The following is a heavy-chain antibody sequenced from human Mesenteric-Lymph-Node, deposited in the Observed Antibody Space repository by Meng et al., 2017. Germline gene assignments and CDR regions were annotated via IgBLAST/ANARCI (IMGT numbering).Heavy chain of an antibody. V-gene: IGHV3-23*01. J-gene: IGHJ4*02. CDR3: SKGGWFGEPLGY. D-gene: IGHD3-10*01. CDR1: GGSFSGYY. CDR2: ISGSGGST. Sequence: GGSLRLSCAVYGGSFSGYYWSWIRQPPGKGLEWVSAISGSGGSTYYADSVKGRFTISRDNSKNTLDLQMNSLRADDTAVYFCSKGGWFGEPLGYWGQGTLVTVSS.